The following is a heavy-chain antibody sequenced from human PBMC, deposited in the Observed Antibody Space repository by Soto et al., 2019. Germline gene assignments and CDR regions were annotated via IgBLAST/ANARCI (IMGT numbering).Heavy chain of an antibody. Sequence: QVQLVQSGAEVKKPGASVKVSCKASGYTFTSYDINWVRQATGQGLEWMGWMNPNSGNTGYAQKFQGRVTMTRNTSISTAYMAHSSLGSEDAAVYYCARAPSIAAVQDTYYSDLSYGMVVWDQGTTVTVSS. J-gene: IGHJ6*02. V-gene: IGHV1-8*01. D-gene: IGHD6-13*01. CDR2: MNPNSGNT. CDR3: ARAPSIAAVQDTYYSDLSYGMVV. CDR1: GYTFTSYD.